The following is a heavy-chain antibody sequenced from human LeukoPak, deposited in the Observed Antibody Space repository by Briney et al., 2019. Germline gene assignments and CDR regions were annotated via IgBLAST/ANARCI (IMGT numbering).Heavy chain of an antibody. J-gene: IGHJ4*02. CDR3: TTYSSSWYYFDY. CDR2: IKSNTDGGTT. V-gene: IGHV3-15*01. D-gene: IGHD6-13*01. Sequence: GGSLRLSCAASGFTFSNAWMSWVRRAPGKGLEWVGRIKSNTDGGTTEYATPVKARFTISRDDSTNTLYLQMNSLKTEDTAMYYCTTYSSSWYYFDYWGQGTLVTVSS. CDR1: GFTFSNAW.